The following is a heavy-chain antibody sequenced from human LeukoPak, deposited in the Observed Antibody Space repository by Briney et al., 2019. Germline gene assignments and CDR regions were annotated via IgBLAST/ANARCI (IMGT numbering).Heavy chain of an antibody. V-gene: IGHV4-34*01. CDR3: ARGPSSSWPGYGA. D-gene: IGHD6-13*01. J-gene: IGHJ5*02. CDR1: GGSFSGYY. Sequence: PSETLSLTCAVYGGSFSGYYWSWIRQPPGKGLEWIGEINHSGSTNYNPSLKSRVTISVDTSKNQFSLKLSSVTAADTAVYYCARGPSSSWPGYGAWGQGTLVTVPS. CDR2: INHSGST.